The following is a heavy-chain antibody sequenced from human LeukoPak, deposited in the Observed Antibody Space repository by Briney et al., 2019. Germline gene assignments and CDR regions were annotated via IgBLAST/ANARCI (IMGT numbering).Heavy chain of an antibody. Sequence: PGGSPRLSCAASGFTFSDYYMSWIRQAPGKGLEWVSYISSSGSTIYYADPVKGRFTISRDNAKNSLYLQMNSLRAEDTAVYYCAKGDIVVVPAAIPLDYWGQGTLVAVSS. CDR1: GFTFSDYY. V-gene: IGHV3-11*04. J-gene: IGHJ4*02. D-gene: IGHD2-2*02. CDR2: ISSSGSTI. CDR3: AKGDIVVVPAAIPLDY.